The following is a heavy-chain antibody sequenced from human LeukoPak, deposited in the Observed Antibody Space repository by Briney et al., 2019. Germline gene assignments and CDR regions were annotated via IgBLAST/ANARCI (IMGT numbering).Heavy chain of an antibody. V-gene: IGHV3-30*02. CDR1: GFTFSRHG. Sequence: GGSLRLSCAASGFTFSRHGMHWVRQAPGKGLEWVAFIRYDGSNKYYADSVKGRFTISRDNSKNTLYLQMNSLRAEDTAAYYCARDLGQYYDTSDNWFDPWGQGTLVTVSS. J-gene: IGHJ5*02. CDR2: IRYDGSNK. CDR3: ARDLGQYYDTSDNWFDP. D-gene: IGHD3-22*01.